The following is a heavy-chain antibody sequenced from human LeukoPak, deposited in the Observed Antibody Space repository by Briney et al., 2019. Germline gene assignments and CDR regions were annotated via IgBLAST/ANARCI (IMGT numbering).Heavy chain of an antibody. CDR3: ATGTKIVVVPDY. V-gene: IGHV1-24*01. J-gene: IGHJ4*02. CDR1: GYTLTELS. Sequence: GASVKVSCKVSGYTLTELSMHWVRQAPGKGLEWMGGFDPEDGETIYAQKFQGRVTMTEDTSTDTAYMELSTLRSEDTAVYYCATGTKIVVVPDYWGQGTLVTVYS. CDR2: FDPEDGET. D-gene: IGHD3-22*01.